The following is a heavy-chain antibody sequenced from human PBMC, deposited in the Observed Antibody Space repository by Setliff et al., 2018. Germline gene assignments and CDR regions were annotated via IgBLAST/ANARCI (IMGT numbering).Heavy chain of an antibody. Sequence: GGSLRLSCTASGLSYINDWVSWVRQAPGKGLEWLASINPHGSEKYYVDSVRGRFTISRDNPKNTLYLQMSSLRAEDTAMYYCASGQGYLIDYWGQGILVTVSS. D-gene: IGHD2-15*01. CDR3: ASGQGYLIDY. CDR1: GLSYINDW. V-gene: IGHV3-7*03. J-gene: IGHJ4*01. CDR2: INPHGSEK.